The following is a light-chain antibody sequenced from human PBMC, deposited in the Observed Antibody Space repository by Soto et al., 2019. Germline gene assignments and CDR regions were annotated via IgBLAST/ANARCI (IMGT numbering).Light chain of an antibody. CDR3: SSFTTRITCV. CDR1: SSDVGAYNY. CDR2: EVT. V-gene: IGLV2-14*01. Sequence: ALTQPASVSGSPGQSITISCTGTSSDVGAYNYVSWYQQLPGKAPKLIIYEVTNRPSGVSNRFSGSKSGNTASLTISGVQAGDEADYYCSSFTTRITCVFGTGTKVTVL. J-gene: IGLJ1*01.